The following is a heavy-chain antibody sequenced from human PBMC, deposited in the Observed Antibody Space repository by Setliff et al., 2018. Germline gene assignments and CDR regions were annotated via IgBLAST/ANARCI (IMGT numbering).Heavy chain of an antibody. CDR3: ARVLEPNYDILTGYYYYYYYGMDV. D-gene: IGHD3-9*01. CDR1: GGTFSSYA. V-gene: IGHV1-69*13. Sequence: SVKVSCKASGGTFSSYAISWVRQAPGQGLEWMGGIIPIFGTANSAQKFQGRVTITADESTSTAYMELSSLRSEDTAVYYCARVLEPNYDILTGYYYYYYYGMDVWGQGTTVTVP. CDR2: IIPIFGTA. J-gene: IGHJ6*02.